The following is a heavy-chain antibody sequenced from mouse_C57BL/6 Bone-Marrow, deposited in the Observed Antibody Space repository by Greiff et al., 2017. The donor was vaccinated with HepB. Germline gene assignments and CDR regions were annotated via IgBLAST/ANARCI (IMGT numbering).Heavy chain of an antibody. Sequence: EVQLQQSGAELVRPGASVKLSCTASGFNIKDDYMHWVKQRPEQGLEWIGWIDPENGDTEYASKFQGKATITADTSSNTAYLQLSSLTSEDTAVYYCTTSNYYGTPNYWGQGTTLTVSS. CDR1: GFNIKDDY. D-gene: IGHD1-1*01. V-gene: IGHV14-4*01. CDR2: IDPENGDT. CDR3: TTSNYYGTPNY. J-gene: IGHJ2*01.